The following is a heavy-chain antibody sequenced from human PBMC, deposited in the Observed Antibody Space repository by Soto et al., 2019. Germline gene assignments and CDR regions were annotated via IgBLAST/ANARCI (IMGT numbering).Heavy chain of an antibody. CDR3: APGRGGGGY. J-gene: IGHJ4*02. V-gene: IGHV3-53*01. CDR1: GFTVSNNY. D-gene: IGHD3-3*01. CDR2: IYSGGYT. Sequence: EVQLVESGGGLIQPGGSLRLSCAVSGFTVSNNYMSWVRQAPGKGLEGVSVIYSGGYTAYGDSVKGRFTISRDNSKNKLYLKRKSLRATNRAGFLLAPGRGGGGYWGQGTLVTVSS.